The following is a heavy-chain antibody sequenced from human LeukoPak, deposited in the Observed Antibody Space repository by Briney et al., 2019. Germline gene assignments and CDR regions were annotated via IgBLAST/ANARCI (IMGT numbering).Heavy chain of an antibody. J-gene: IGHJ4*02. Sequence: PSGTLSLTCAVSGGSISSSNWWSWVRQPPGQGLEWIGEIYHSGSTNYNPSLKSRVTISVDKSKNQFSLKLSSVTAADTAVYYCARVVAAAGIFPDYWGQGTLVTVSS. CDR2: IYHSGST. CDR3: ARVVAAAGIFPDY. CDR1: GGSISSSNW. D-gene: IGHD6-13*01. V-gene: IGHV4-4*02.